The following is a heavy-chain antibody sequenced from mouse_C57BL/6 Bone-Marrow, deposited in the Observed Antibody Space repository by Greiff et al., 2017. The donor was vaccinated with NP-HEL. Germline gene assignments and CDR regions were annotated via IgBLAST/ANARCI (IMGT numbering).Heavy chain of an antibody. J-gene: IGHJ2*01. Sequence: QVHVKQSGAELVKPGASVKLSCKASGYTFTEYTIHWVKQRSGQGLEWIGWFYPGSGSIKYNEKFKDKATLTADKSSSTVYMELSRLTSVDSAVYFCARHELFPFYFDYWGQGTTLTVSS. V-gene: IGHV1-62-2*01. CDR3: ARHELFPFYFDY. CDR2: FYPGSGSI. CDR1: GYTFTEYT.